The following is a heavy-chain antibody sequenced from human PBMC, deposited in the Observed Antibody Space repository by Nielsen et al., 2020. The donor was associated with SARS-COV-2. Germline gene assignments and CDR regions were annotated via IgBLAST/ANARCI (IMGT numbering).Heavy chain of an antibody. D-gene: IGHD6-13*01. J-gene: IGHJ4*02. V-gene: IGHV1-18*04. CDR3: AREGGGSWIH. CDR2: ISVHNGKT. CDR1: GYIFITYG. Sequence: ASAMVTCKATGYIFITYGISCVGQAPGQGGEGMGGISVHNGKTKYAQNLRGRVTMTAETSTSTAYMELRSLRSDDTAMYYCAREGGGSWIHWGQGTLVTVSS.